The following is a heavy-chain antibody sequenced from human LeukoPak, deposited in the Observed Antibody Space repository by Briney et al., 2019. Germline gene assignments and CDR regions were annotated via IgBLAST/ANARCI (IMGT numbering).Heavy chain of an antibody. CDR1: GYTFSSYE. D-gene: IGHD3-10*01. V-gene: IGHV1-8*01. J-gene: IGHJ5*02. Sequence: ASVKVSCKTSGYTFSSYEINWVRQPPGQGLAWMGWMNPNSGNTAYAQKFQGRVTMTRDVSIRTAYMELSSLRSEDTAVYYCVRLFVQEPSGWFDPWGQGTLVTVS. CDR2: MNPNSGNT. CDR3: VRLFVQEPSGWFDP.